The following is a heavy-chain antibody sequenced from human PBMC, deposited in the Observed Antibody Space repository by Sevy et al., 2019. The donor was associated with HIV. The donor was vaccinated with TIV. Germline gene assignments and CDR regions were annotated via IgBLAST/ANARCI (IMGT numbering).Heavy chain of an antibody. CDR3: AREGSPYDTYYYYYGMDV. D-gene: IGHD5-12*01. Sequence: GGSLRLSCAVSGFTFNSYWMSWVRQAPGKGLEWVANIEQDGSEKYYVDSVKGRFTISRDNSQNSLFLQMNTLRAEDTAVYYCAREGSPYDTYYYYYGMDVWGQGTTVTVSS. J-gene: IGHJ6*02. CDR1: GFTFNSYW. CDR2: IEQDGSEK. V-gene: IGHV3-7*01.